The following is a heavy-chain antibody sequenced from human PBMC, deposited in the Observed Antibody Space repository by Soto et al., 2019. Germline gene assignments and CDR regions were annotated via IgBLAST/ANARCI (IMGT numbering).Heavy chain of an antibody. CDR2: IIPIFGTA. Sequence: GASVKVSCKASGGTFSSYAISWVRQAPGQGLEWMGGIIPIFGTANYAQKFQGRATITADKSTSTAYMELSSLGSEDTAVYYCARANLAARGWFDPWGQGTLVTVSS. V-gene: IGHV1-69*06. CDR3: ARANLAARGWFDP. J-gene: IGHJ5*02. D-gene: IGHD6-13*01. CDR1: GGTFSSYA.